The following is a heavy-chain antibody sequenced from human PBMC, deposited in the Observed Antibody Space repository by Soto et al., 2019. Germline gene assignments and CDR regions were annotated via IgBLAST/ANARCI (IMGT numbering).Heavy chain of an antibody. J-gene: IGHJ6*02. CDR3: ARDPAAGTSGYYYGMDV. Sequence: GASVKVSCKASGGTFSSYAISWVRQAPGQGLEWMGGIIPIFGTANYAQKFQGRVTITADESTSTAYMELSSLRSEDTAVYYCARDPAAGTSGYYYGMDVWGQGTTVTVSS. CDR1: GGTFSSYA. V-gene: IGHV1-69*13. CDR2: IIPIFGTA. D-gene: IGHD6-13*01.